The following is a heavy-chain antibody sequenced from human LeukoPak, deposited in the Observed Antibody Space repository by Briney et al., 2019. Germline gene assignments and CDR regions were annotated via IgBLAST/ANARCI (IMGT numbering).Heavy chain of an antibody. CDR1: GGTFSSYA. V-gene: IGHV1-69*05. CDR2: IIPIFGTA. D-gene: IGHD3-10*01. CDR3: ASSGRGVIITDAFDI. J-gene: IGHJ3*02. Sequence: ASVKVSCKASGGTFSSYAISWVRQAPGQGLEWMGGIIPIFGTANYAQKFQGRVTITTDKSTSTAYMELSSLRSEDTAVYYCASSGRGVIITDAFDIWGQGTMVTVSS.